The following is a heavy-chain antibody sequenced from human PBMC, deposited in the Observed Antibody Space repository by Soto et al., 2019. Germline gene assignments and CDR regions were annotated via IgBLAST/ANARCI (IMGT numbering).Heavy chain of an antibody. D-gene: IGHD6-6*01. J-gene: IGHJ4*02. V-gene: IGHV3-21*01. CDR2: ISTGSSYI. CDR1: GFTFYSYS. CDR3: ARDMAPSTISARYFDL. Sequence: GGSLRLSCAASGFTFYSYSMNWVRQAPGKGLEWVSSISTGSSYIYYAASVKGRFTTSRDNAKNSLFLQLSSLRAEDTAVYYCARDMAPSTISARYFDLWGQGTLVTVSS.